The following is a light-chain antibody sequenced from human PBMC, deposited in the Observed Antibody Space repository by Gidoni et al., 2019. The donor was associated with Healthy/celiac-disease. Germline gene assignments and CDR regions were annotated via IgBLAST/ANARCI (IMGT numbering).Light chain of an antibody. Sequence: EIQMTQSPSTLSASVGDRVTITCRASQSINSWLDWYQQKPVKAPNLLIYKASSLESGVPSRFSGSGSGTEFTLTIISLQPDDFATYYRQQYNSYSQTFGQGTKVEIK. CDR2: KAS. V-gene: IGKV1-5*03. CDR3: QQYNSYSQT. J-gene: IGKJ1*01. CDR1: QSINSW.